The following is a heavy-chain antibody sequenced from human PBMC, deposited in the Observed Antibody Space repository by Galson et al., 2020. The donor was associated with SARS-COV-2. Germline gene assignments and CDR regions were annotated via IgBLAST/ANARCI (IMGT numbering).Heavy chain of an antibody. CDR3: VRQKGIHWFDP. CDR2: IFHTAST. J-gene: IGHJ5*02. D-gene: IGHD5-18*01. Sequence: SETLSLTCVVSGGPITTSNWWTCVRQPPGKALEWIGEIFHTASTTYNPSLRSRLTMSIDASKNQFSSELTSVTAADTAVYFCVRQKGIHWFDPWGQGVLVTVSS. CDR1: GGPITTSNW. V-gene: IGHV4-4*02.